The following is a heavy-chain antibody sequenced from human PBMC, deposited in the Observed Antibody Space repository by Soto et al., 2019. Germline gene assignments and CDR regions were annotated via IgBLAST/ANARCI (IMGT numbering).Heavy chain of an antibody. Sequence: QVQLVQSGAEVKKPGSSVKVSCKASGGTFSSYAISWVRQAPGQGLEWMGGIIPIFGTANYAQKFQGRVTITADESTSTAYMELSSLRSEATAVYYCARERGYYYGSGSYRLFDYWGQGTLVTVSS. J-gene: IGHJ4*02. D-gene: IGHD3-10*01. V-gene: IGHV1-69*01. CDR2: IIPIFGTA. CDR3: ARERGYYYGSGSYRLFDY. CDR1: GGTFSSYA.